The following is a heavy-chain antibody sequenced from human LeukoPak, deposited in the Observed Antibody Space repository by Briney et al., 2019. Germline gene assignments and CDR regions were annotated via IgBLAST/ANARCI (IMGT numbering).Heavy chain of an antibody. V-gene: IGHV1-69*13. Sequence: SVKVSCKAPGGTFSSYAISWVRQAPGQGLEWMGGIIPIFGTANYAQKFQGRVTITADESTSTAYMELSSLRSEDTAVYYCASAAYYDILTGYYPLGDYYYYYGMDVWGKGTTVTVSS. D-gene: IGHD3-9*01. J-gene: IGHJ6*04. CDR3: ASAAYYDILTGYYPLGDYYYYYGMDV. CDR1: GGTFSSYA. CDR2: IIPIFGTA.